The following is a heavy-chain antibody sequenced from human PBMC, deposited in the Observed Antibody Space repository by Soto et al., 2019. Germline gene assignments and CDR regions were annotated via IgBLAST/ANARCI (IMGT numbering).Heavy chain of an antibody. V-gene: IGHV3-53*04. J-gene: IGHJ1*01. D-gene: IGHD6-19*01. CDR3: ARGDRDSSVQH. Sequence: EVQLVESGGGLVQPGGSLRLSCAASGFTVSSNYMSWVRQAPGKGLEWVSVIYSGGSTYYADSAKGRFTISRHNSKNTLYLQMNSLRAEDTAVYYCARGDRDSSVQHCCQGTLVTVSS. CDR1: GFTVSSNY. CDR2: IYSGGST.